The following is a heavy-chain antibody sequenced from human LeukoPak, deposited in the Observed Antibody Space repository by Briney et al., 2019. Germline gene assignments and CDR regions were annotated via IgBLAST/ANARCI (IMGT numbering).Heavy chain of an antibody. CDR2: IWYDGSNK. CDR1: GFTFSSYG. D-gene: IGHD3/OR15-3a*01. V-gene: IGHV3-33*01. J-gene: IGHJ4*02. CDR3: ARAFGLTDY. Sequence: GRSLRLSCAASGFTFSSYGMHWVRQAPGKGLEWVAVIWYDGSNKYYADSVKGRFTISRDNSKNTLYLQMNSVRDEDTAVYYCARAFGLTDYWGQGTLVTVSS.